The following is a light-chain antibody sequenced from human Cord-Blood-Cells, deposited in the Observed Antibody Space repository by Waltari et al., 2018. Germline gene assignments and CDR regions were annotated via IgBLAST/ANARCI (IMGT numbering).Light chain of an antibody. CDR1: QSVSSSY. CDR3: QQYGSSPPYT. V-gene: IGKV3-20*01. J-gene: IGKJ2*01. CDR2: GAS. Sequence: EIVLTRSPGTLSLSPGERATLSCRASQSVSSSYLAWYQQKPGQAPRLLIYGASSRATGIPDRFSGSGSGTDFTLTINRLEPEDFAVYYCQQYGSSPPYTFGQGTKLEIK.